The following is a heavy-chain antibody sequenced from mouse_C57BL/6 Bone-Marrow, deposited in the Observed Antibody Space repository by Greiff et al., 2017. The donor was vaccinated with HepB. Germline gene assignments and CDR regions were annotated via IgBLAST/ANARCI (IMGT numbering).Heavy chain of an antibody. D-gene: IGHD1-1*01. CDR3: ARRSYGSSYWFAY. Sequence: QVQLKESGAELARPGASVKLSCKASGYTFTSYGISWVKQRTGQGLEWIGEIYPRSGNTYYNEKFKGKATLTADKSSSTAYMVLRSLTSEDSAVYFGARRSYGSSYWFAYWGQGTLVTVSA. V-gene: IGHV1-81*01. J-gene: IGHJ3*01. CDR1: GYTFTSYG. CDR2: IYPRSGNT.